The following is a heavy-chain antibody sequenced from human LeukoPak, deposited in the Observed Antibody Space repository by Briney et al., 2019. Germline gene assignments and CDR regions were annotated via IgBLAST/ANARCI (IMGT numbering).Heavy chain of an antibody. J-gene: IGHJ4*02. CDR3: ARSRFLNYYDSSGYYCANYYFDY. Sequence: KSSETLSLTCAVYGGSFSGYYWSWIRQPPGKGLEWIGEINHSGSTNYNPSLKSRVTISVDTSKNQFSLKLSSVTAADTAVYYCARSRFLNYYDSSGYYCANYYFDYWGQGTLVTVSS. CDR2: INHSGST. D-gene: IGHD3-22*01. CDR1: GGSFSGYY. V-gene: IGHV4-34*01.